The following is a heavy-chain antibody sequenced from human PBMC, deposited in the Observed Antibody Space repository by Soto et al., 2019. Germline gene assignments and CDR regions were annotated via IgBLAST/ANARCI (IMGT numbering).Heavy chain of an antibody. J-gene: IGHJ6*02. V-gene: IGHV4-34*01. CDR3: ARGVPFGHYFMDV. CDR1: DGSFTGFH. D-gene: IGHD3-3*01. Sequence: PSETLPLTCAVYDGSFTGFHWTWIRRPPGKGLEWIGEIKHSGSTNYNPSLTRRVTISVDTSKNQFSLKLNSVTAADTAVYYCARGVPFGHYFMDVWGQGTTVTVSS. CDR2: IKHSGST.